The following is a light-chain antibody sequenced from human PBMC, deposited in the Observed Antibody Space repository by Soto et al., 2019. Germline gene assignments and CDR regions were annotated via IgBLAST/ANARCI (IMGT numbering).Light chain of an antibody. CDR2: EVS. CDR3: SSYTSSSVVV. Sequence: QSVLTQPASVSGSPGQSITISCTGTSSDVGGYNYVSWYQQHPGKAPKLMIYEVSNRLSGVSNRFSGSKSGNTASLTISGLQAEDEADYYCSSYTSSSVVVFGGGTKLTVL. J-gene: IGLJ2*01. V-gene: IGLV2-14*01. CDR1: SSDVGGYNY.